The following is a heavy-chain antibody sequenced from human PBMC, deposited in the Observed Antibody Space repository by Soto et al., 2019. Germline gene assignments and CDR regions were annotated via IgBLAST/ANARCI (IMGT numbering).Heavy chain of an antibody. CDR1: GASVAGGSYY. V-gene: IGHV4-30-4*01. CDR3: ARDTYSGYDFGL. CDR2: IPSRGRP. J-gene: IGHJ5*02. D-gene: IGHD5-12*01. Sequence: PSETLSLTCSVSGASVAGGSYYWSWVRQPPGKGLEWIGYIPSRGRPFYNPSLTSRGTISADTSKNQLSLQLTYVTAADTAVYYCARDTYSGYDFGLWGQGTLVTVSS.